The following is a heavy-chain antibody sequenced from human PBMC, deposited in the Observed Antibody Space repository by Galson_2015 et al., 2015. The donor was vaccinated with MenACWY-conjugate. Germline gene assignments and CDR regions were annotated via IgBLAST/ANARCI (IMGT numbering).Heavy chain of an antibody. J-gene: IGHJ4*02. V-gene: IGHV3-30*03. CDR3: ARSTEGDDYGDYFSYFDY. D-gene: IGHD4-17*01. CDR1: GFTFSSYG. CDR2: ISYDGKNK. Sequence: SLRLSCAASGFTFSSYGMQWVRQAPGKGLEWVAVISYDGKNKYYVDSVKGRFTISRDNSNNMLYLQLSSLRTEDTAIYYCARSTEGDDYGDYFSYFDYWGQGTLVTV.